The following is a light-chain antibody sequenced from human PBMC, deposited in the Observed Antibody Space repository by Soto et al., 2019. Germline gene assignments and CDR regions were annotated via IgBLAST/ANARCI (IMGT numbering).Light chain of an antibody. CDR3: RSYTSSTASV. J-gene: IGLJ1*01. CDR1: SSDVGGYNY. V-gene: IGLV2-14*01. CDR2: EVT. Sequence: QSALTQPASVSGSPGQSITISCTGTSSDVGGYNYVSWYQLHPGKAPKLILYEVTNRPSGVSDRFSGSKSGNTASLTISGLQAADEADYYCRSYTSSTASVFGNGTKVTVL.